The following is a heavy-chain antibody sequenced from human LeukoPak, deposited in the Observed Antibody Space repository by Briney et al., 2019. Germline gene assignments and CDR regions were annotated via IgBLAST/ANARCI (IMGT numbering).Heavy chain of an antibody. D-gene: IGHD3-22*01. V-gene: IGHV3-23*01. CDR3: ASSLKARSSGYYYGPIDY. CDR1: GFTFSSYA. CDR2: ISGSGGST. Sequence: GSLRLSCAASGFTFSSYAMSWVRQTPGKGLEWVSAISGSGGSTYYADSVKGRFTISRDNSKNTLYLQTNSLRAEDTAVYYCASSLKARSSGYYYGPIDYWGQGTLVTVSS. J-gene: IGHJ4*02.